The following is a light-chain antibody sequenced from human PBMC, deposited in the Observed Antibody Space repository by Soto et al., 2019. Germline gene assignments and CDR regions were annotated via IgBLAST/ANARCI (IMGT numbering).Light chain of an antibody. CDR2: DAS. V-gene: IGKV1-5*01. Sequence: DIQMTQSPSTLSASVGDRVTITCRASQSISSWLAWYQQKPGKAPKLLIYDASSLESGVPSRFSGSGSGTEFTLTIISLQPDDFATYYCQQGYTFGQGTKLEIK. CDR1: QSISSW. J-gene: IGKJ2*01. CDR3: QQGYT.